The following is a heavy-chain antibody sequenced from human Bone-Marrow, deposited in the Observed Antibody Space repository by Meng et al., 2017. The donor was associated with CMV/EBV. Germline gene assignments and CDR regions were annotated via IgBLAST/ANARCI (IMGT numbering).Heavy chain of an antibody. J-gene: IGHJ4*02. CDR3: ARGEQTYYYDRSGLDY. V-gene: IGHV3-66*02. CDR1: GFTVSSNY. CDR2: IYSGGST. D-gene: IGHD3-22*01. Sequence: GGSLRLSCAASGFTVSSNYMSWVRQAPGKGLEWVSVIYSGGSTYYADSVKGRFTISRDNSKNTLYLQMNSLRAEDTAVYYCARGEQTYYYDRSGLDYWGQGTLVTVSS.